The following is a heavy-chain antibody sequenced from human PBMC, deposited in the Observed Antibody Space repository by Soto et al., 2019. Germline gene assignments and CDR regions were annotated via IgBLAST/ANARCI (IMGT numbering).Heavy chain of an antibody. CDR1: GGTFSSYT. Sequence: ASVKVSCKASGGTFSSYTISWVRQAPGQGLEWMGRIIPILGTANYAQKFQGRVTITADKSTSTAYMELSSLRSEDTAVYYCARGEDTVVTFYYYGMDVWGQGTTVTVSS. V-gene: IGHV1-69*08. D-gene: IGHD2-15*01. CDR3: ARGEDTVVTFYYYGMDV. J-gene: IGHJ6*02. CDR2: IIPILGTA.